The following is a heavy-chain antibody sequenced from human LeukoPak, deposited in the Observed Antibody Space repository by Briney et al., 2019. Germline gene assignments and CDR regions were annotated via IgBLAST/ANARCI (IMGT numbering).Heavy chain of an antibody. CDR1: GFTFSSYA. CDR2: ISGGGDIT. Sequence: GGSLRLSCAASGFTFSSYAMSWVRQTPGKGLEWVSAISGGGDITYYADSVTGRFTISRDNSKDTLFLQMHSLRPGDTAVYYCVREDTPATANYWGQGTLVTISS. J-gene: IGHJ4*02. CDR3: VREDTPATANY. V-gene: IGHV3-23*01. D-gene: IGHD2-21*02.